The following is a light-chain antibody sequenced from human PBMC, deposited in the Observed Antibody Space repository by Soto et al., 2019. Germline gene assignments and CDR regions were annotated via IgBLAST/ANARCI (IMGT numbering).Light chain of an antibody. CDR1: SGHSSYA. J-gene: IGLJ2*01. Sequence: QPVLTQSPSASASLGASVNLTCTLSSGHSSYAIAWHQQQPQKGPRYLMHLNSDGSHTKGDGIPDRFSGSSSGAERYLTISSLQSEDEADYFCQTWGTGIVVFGGGTKLTVL. CDR3: QTWGTGIVV. CDR2: LNSDGSH. V-gene: IGLV4-69*01.